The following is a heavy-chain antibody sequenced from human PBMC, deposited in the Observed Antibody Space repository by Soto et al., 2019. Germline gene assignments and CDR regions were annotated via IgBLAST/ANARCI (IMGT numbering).Heavy chain of an antibody. D-gene: IGHD4-17*01. J-gene: IGHJ4*02. V-gene: IGHV3-15*01. CDR2: IKRKTDGGTT. Sequence: GGSLRLSCSVSGFTFSNAWMSWVRQAPGKGLEWVGRIKRKTDGGTTDYAAPAKGRFTISRDDSKNTLYLQMNSLKTEDTAVYYCTADTVPPDLFDYWGQGTLVTVSS. CDR3: TADTVPPDLFDY. CDR1: GFTFSNAW.